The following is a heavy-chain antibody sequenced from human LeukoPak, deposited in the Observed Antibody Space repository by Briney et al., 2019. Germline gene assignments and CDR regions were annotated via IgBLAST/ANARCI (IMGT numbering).Heavy chain of an antibody. CDR2: INPNSGGT. J-gene: IGHJ3*02. V-gene: IGHV1-2*02. Sequence: GASVKVSCKASGYTFTGYYMHWVRQAPGQGLEWMGWINPNSGGTNYAQKFQGGVTMTRDTSISTAHMELSRLRSDDTAVYYCARDYYDSSGYSDAFDIWGQGTMVTVSS. CDR1: GYTFTGYY. CDR3: ARDYYDSSGYSDAFDI. D-gene: IGHD3-22*01.